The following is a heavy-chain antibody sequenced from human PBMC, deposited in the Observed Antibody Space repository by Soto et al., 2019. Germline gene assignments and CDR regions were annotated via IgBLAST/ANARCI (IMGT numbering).Heavy chain of an antibody. D-gene: IGHD6-13*01. Sequence: GSLRFYYLGSGFTFKCYSMYWVRQAAGEGLWWVVSITTRGKYIHYADSVKGRFNISRDDAENSLFLEMNSLGVEDSALYYCTRGDPAPRTEAASSGPNRGGMDVWGQGTTVTVSS. V-gene: IGHV3-21*04. J-gene: IGHJ6*02. CDR1: GFTFKCYS. CDR2: ITTRGKYI. CDR3: TRGDPAPRTEAASSGPNRGGMDV.